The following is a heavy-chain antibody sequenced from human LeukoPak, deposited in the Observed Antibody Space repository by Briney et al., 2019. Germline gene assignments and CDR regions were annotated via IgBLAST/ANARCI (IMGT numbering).Heavy chain of an antibody. CDR3: VRFPDY. CDR2: ISSGSYTI. J-gene: IGHJ4*02. Sequence: GGSLRLSCAASGFTFSSYSMNWVRQAPGKGLEWISYISSGSYTIYYADSVKGRFTISRDNAKNSLYLQMDSLTAEDTAVYYCVRFPDYWGQGTLVTVSS. CDR1: GFTFSSYS. V-gene: IGHV3-48*04.